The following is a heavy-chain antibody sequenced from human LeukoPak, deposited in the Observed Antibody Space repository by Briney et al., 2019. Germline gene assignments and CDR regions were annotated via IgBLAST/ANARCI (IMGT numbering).Heavy chain of an antibody. CDR2: INPNSGGT. CDR3: ARDQGDSSSSWFDP. V-gene: IGHV1-2*02. Sequence: ASVKVSCKASGYTFTGYYMHWVRQAPGQGLEWMGWINPNSGGTNYAQKFQGRVTMTRDTSISTAYMELSSLRSEDTAVYYCARDQGDSSSSWFDPWGQGTLVTVSS. J-gene: IGHJ5*02. CDR1: GYTFTGYY. D-gene: IGHD6-13*01.